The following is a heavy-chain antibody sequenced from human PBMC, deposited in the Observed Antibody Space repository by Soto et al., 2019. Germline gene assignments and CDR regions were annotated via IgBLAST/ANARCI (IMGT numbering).Heavy chain of an antibody. Sequence: ASVKVSCKASGGTFSSYAISWVRQAPGQGLEWMGGIIPIFGTANYAQKFQGRVTITADESTSTAYMELSSLRSEDTAVYYCASSDPGIAVAGISPPHYWGQGTLVTVSS. CDR2: IIPIFGTA. J-gene: IGHJ4*02. CDR3: ASSDPGIAVAGISPPHY. CDR1: GGTFSSYA. D-gene: IGHD6-19*01. V-gene: IGHV1-69*13.